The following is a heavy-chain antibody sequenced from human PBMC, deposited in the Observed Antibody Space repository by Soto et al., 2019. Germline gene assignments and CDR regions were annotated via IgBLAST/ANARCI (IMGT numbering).Heavy chain of an antibody. D-gene: IGHD5-18*01. CDR3: ARTLYSYGPRFDY. Sequence: SETLSLTCTVSGGSVSSGSYYWSWIRQPPGKGLEWIGYIYYSGSTNYNPSLKSRVTISVDTSKNQFSLKLSSVTAADTAVYYCARTLYSYGPRFDYWGQGTLVTVPQ. CDR1: GGSVSSGSYY. CDR2: IYYSGST. J-gene: IGHJ4*02. V-gene: IGHV4-61*01.